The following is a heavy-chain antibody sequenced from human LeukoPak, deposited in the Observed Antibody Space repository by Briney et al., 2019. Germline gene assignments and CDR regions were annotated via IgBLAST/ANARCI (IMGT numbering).Heavy chain of an antibody. CDR3: ARYSASHVTFDY. V-gene: IGHV4-59*01. D-gene: IGHD1-26*01. Sequence: SETLSLTCTVSTGSISSFYWGWIRQPPGKGLEWIGHIYYSGRPNYNPSLQSRVTISLDTSRNQFSLKLYSVTAADTAVYYCARYSASHVTFDYWGQGTLVTVSS. J-gene: IGHJ4*02. CDR2: IYYSGRP. CDR1: TGSISSFY.